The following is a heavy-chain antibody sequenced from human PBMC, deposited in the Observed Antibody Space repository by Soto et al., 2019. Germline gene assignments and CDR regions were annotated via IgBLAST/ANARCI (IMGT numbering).Heavy chain of an antibody. CDR3: ASHHISGYYDVGAFDI. CDR2: INHSGST. CDR1: GGSFSGYY. V-gene: IGHV4-34*01. Sequence: QVQLQQWGAGLLKPSETLSLTCAVYGGSFSGYYWSWIRQPPGKGLEWIGEINHSGSTNYNRALKSRGTISVDPSKNQYSLKLSSVTAADTAVYCCASHHISGYYDVGAFDIWGQGTMVTGPS. J-gene: IGHJ3*02. D-gene: IGHD3-22*01.